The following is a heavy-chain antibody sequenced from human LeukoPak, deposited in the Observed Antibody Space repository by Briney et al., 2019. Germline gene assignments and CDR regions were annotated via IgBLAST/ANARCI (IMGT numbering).Heavy chain of an antibody. V-gene: IGHV1-2*02. CDR3: ARAARVGATTSVFY. J-gene: IGHJ4*02. CDR2: INPNSGGT. D-gene: IGHD1-26*01. CDR1: GYTFTGYY. Sequence: GASVKVSCKASGYTFTGYYMHWVRQAPGQGLEWMGWINPNSGGTNYAQKFQGRVTMTRDTSISTAYMELSRLRSDDTAVYYCARAARVGATTSVFYWGQGTLVTVSS.